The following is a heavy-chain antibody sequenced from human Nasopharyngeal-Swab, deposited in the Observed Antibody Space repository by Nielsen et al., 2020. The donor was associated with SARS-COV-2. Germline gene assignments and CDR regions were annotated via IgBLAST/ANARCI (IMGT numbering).Heavy chain of an antibody. CDR1: GYTFTGYY. J-gene: IGHJ6*03. Sequence: ASVKVSCKASGYTFTGYYMHWVRQAPGQGLEWMGWINPNSGGTNYAQKFQGWVTMTRDTSISTAYMELSRLGSDDTAVYYCARGSSGVGATSFLYYYYMDVWGKGTTVTVSS. V-gene: IGHV1-2*04. CDR2: INPNSGGT. D-gene: IGHD1-26*01. CDR3: ARGSSGVGATSFLYYYYMDV.